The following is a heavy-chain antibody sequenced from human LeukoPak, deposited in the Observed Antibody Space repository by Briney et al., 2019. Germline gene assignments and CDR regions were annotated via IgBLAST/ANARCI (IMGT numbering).Heavy chain of an antibody. J-gene: IGHJ6*03. D-gene: IGHD5-24*01. V-gene: IGHV3-7*01. CDR2: IKQDGSEK. CDR3: ARSLGLHLYYYMDV. Sequence: GGSLRLSCAAPGFTFSSYWMSWVRQAPGKGLEWVANIKQDGSEKYYVDSVKGRFTISRDNAKNSLYLQMNSLRAEDTAVYYCARSLGLHLYYYMDVWGKGTTVTVSS. CDR1: GFTFSSYW.